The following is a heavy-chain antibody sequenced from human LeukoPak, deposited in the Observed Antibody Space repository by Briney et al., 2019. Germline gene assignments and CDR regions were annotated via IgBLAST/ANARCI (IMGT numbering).Heavy chain of an antibody. V-gene: IGHV3-23*01. D-gene: IGHD2-15*01. CDR1: GFSFTNYA. CDR3: AKDCNGGNCYIDY. CDR2: MSGRCVST. Sequence: PGGSLRLSCAASGFSFTNYAMSWVRQAPGNGLEWFAGMSGRCVSTYYADSVKGRFTISSDNSKNTLYPEMNSLRAEDTAIYYCAKDCNGGNCYIDYWGQGTLVTVAS. J-gene: IGHJ4*02.